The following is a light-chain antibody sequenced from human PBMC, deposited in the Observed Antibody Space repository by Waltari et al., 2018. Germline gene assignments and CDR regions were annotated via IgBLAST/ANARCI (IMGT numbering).Light chain of an antibody. J-gene: IGKJ2*01. CDR2: GAS. CDR1: QSVSSSY. Sequence: EIVLTQSPGTLSLSPGERATLPCRASQSVSSSYLAWYQQKPGQAPRLLIYGASSRATGIPDRFSGSGSGTDFTLTISRLEPEDFAVYYCQQYGNSPYTFGQGTKLEIK. V-gene: IGKV3-20*01. CDR3: QQYGNSPYT.